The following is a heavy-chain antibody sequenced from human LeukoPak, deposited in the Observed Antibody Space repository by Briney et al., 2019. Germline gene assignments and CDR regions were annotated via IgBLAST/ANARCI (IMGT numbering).Heavy chain of an antibody. CDR3: AKGSGSYGQDLYY. V-gene: IGHV3-23*01. D-gene: IGHD3-3*01. CDR2: ISGGGSYT. J-gene: IGHJ4*02. CDR1: GFTFRNYG. Sequence: PGGSLRLSCAASGFTFRNYGMTWVRQAPGEGLEWVAVISGGGSYTNYADSVKGRFTISRDNSKNTLDLQMNSLRAEDTAVYYCAKGSGSYGQDLYYWGQGTLVTVSS.